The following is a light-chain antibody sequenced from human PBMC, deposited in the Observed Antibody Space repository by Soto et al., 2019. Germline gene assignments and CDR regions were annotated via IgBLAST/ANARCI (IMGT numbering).Light chain of an antibody. J-gene: IGKJ1*01. Sequence: ENVLTQSPGTLSLSPGERATLSCRASQSVSSSYLAWYQQKPGQAPRLLIYGASSRATGIPDRFRGSGSGTDFTLTISRLEPEDFAVYYCQQYGNSRAFGQGTKVEIK. CDR1: QSVSSSY. V-gene: IGKV3-20*01. CDR3: QQYGNSRA. CDR2: GAS.